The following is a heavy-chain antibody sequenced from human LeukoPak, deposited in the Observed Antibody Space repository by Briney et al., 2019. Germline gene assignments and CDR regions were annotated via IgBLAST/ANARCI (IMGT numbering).Heavy chain of an antibody. D-gene: IGHD5-18*01. CDR1: GFTFRSYW. V-gene: IGHV3-7*01. CDR2: IKEDGSEK. Sequence: GGSLRLSCAASGFTFRSYWMSWVRQAPGKGLEWVANIKEDGSEKYYVDSVKGRFTISRDSARNSLYLQMNSLRVEDTAVYYCARDHNYGSDYWGQGTLVTVSS. CDR3: ARDHNYGSDY. J-gene: IGHJ4*02.